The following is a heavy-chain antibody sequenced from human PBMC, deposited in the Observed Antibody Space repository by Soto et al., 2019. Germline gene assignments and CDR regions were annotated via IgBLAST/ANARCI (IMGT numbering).Heavy chain of an antibody. Sequence: SETLSLTCTVSGGSLSSYYWTWIRQSPGKGLEWIGYVYFSGNTNYNPSLKSRVTISIDTSKNQFSLRLASVTAADTAFYYCGSVRPSGYVLSWGQGTLVTVYS. CDR3: GSVRPSGYVLS. D-gene: IGHD6-25*01. J-gene: IGHJ5*02. V-gene: IGHV4-59*01. CDR1: GGSLSSYY. CDR2: VYFSGNT.